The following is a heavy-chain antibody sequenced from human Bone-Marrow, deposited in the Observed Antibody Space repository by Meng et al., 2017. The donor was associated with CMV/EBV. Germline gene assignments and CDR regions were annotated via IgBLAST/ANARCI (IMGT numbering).Heavy chain of an antibody. CDR2: ISRSGSSL. J-gene: IGHJ4*02. CDR3: ARLPAYRAAPIDY. D-gene: IGHD6-6*01. V-gene: IGHV3-48*03. CDR1: EFTFSSYE. Sequence: GGSLRLSCAASEFTFSSYEMHWVRQAPGKGLEWVSCISRSGSSLFYADSVKGRFTISRDNAKNSLYLQMSSLRAEDSAVYYCARLPAYRAAPIDYWGPGTLVTGSS.